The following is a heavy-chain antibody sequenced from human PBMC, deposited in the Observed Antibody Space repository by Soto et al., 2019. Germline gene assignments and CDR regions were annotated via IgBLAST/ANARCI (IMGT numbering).Heavy chain of an antibody. CDR2: FDPEDGET. CDR1: GYTLTELS. Sequence: ASVKFSCKVSGYTLTELSMHWVRQAPGKGLEWMGGFDPEDGETIYAQKFQGRVTMTDDTSTDTAYMELSSLRSEDTAVYYWATGLRSGGNKEDRGQGTLVTVPS. V-gene: IGHV1-24*01. CDR3: ATGLRSGGNKED. J-gene: IGHJ4*02. D-gene: IGHD2-15*01.